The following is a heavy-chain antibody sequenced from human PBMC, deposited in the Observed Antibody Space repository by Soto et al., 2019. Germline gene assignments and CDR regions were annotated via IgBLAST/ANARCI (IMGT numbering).Heavy chain of an antibody. J-gene: IGHJ6*02. V-gene: IGHV3-21*01. CDR3: ARVGDCSSTSFYYYYGMVV. Sequence: GSLRLSCAASGFTFSSYSMNWVRQAPGKGLEWVSSISSSSSYIYYADSVKGRFTISRDNAKNSLYLQMNSLRAEDTAVYYCARVGDCSSTSFYYYYGMVVWGQGTTVTVSS. D-gene: IGHD2-2*01. CDR2: ISSSSSYI. CDR1: GFTFSSYS.